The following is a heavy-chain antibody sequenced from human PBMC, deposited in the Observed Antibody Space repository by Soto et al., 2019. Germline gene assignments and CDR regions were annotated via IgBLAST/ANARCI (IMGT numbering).Heavy chain of an antibody. J-gene: IGHJ4*02. CDR1: GGSISSGDYY. V-gene: IGHV4-30-4*01. CDR3: ARDPYGDYAVDY. CDR2: TDYSGST. Sequence: SSETLSLTCTVSGGSISSGDYYWSWIRQPPGKGLEWIGYTDYSGSTYYNPSLKSRVTISVDTSKNQFSLKLSSVTAADTAVYYCARDPYGDYAVDYWGQGTLVTVSS. D-gene: IGHD4-17*01.